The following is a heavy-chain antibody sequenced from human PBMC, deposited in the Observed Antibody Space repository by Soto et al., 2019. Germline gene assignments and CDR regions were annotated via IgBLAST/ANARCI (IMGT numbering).Heavy chain of an antibody. V-gene: IGHV3-53*01. CDR1: GFTVSSNY. CDR2: IYSGGST. D-gene: IGHD6-19*01. J-gene: IGHJ6*02. Sequence: PCGCLRLSCAASGFTVSSNYISWFRQAPGKGLEWVSVIYSGGSTYYADSVKGRFTISRDNSKNTLYLQMNSLRAEDTAVYYCARGPYSSGWYGYYGMDVWAEGTTVTVSS. CDR3: ARGPYSSGWYGYYGMDV.